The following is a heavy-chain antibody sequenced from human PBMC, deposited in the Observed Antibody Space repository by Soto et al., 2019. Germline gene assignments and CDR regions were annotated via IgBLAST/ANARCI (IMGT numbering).Heavy chain of an antibody. D-gene: IGHD2-21*02. CDR2: IYYSGST. Sequence: QVQLQESGPGLVKPSQTLSLTCTVSGGSISSGGYYWSWIRQHPGKGLEWIGYIYYSGSTYYNPSLKSRVNISVDTSKNQLSLKLSSVTAADTAVYYCARVCGGDGHPGMDVWGQGTTVTVSS. CDR1: GGSISSGGYY. J-gene: IGHJ6*02. V-gene: IGHV4-31*03. CDR3: ARVCGGDGHPGMDV.